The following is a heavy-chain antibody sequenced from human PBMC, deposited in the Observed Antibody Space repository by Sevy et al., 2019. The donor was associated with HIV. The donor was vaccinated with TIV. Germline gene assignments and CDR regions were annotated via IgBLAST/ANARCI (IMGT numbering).Heavy chain of an antibody. CDR3: ATTSPRLTGSYDR. D-gene: IGHD3-9*01. CDR2: LSGGDDDT. J-gene: IGHJ4*02. CDR1: EFTFGSHS. V-gene: IGHV3-23*01. Sequence: GGSLRLSCAASEFTFGSHSMSWVRQAPGKGLEWVSSLSGGDDDTYYADSVKGRFTISRDSSKNTIFLQMNSLTAEDTAVYYCATTSPRLTGSYDRWGQGTLVTVSS.